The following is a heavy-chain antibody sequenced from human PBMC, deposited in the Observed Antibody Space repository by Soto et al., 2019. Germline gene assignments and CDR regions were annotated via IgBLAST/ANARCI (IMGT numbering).Heavy chain of an antibody. V-gene: IGHV3-15*07. J-gene: IGHJ4*02. CDR1: GFTFTYAW. D-gene: IGHD2-15*01. CDR3: TAVLYNSVGVDQ. Sequence: EVQLVESGGRLVKPGGSLRLSCAASGFTFTYAWMTWVRQVSGKGLEWVALIKSKAHGGTTDYAALVEGRFTISRDDSTITLYLQMNSLQTEDTGLYYCTAVLYNSVGVDQWGQGTQVTVSS. CDR2: IKSKAHGGTT.